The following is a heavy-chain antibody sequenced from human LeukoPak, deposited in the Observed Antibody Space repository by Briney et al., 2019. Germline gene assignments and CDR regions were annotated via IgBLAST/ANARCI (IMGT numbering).Heavy chain of an antibody. CDR1: GFTFSSYA. CDR3: AKDRQLRYFDWLFIPFDY. Sequence: PGGSLRLSCAASGFTFSSYAMSWVRQVPGRGLERVSAISGSGGSTYYADSVKGRFTISRDNSKNTLYLQMNSLRAEDTAVYYCAKDRQLRYFDWLFIPFDYWGQGTLVTVSS. D-gene: IGHD3-9*01. V-gene: IGHV3-23*01. J-gene: IGHJ4*02. CDR2: ISGSGGST.